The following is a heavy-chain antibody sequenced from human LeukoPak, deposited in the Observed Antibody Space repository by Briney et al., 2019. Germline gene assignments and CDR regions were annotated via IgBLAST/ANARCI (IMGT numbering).Heavy chain of an antibody. D-gene: IGHD3-22*01. CDR2: IYHSGST. J-gene: IGHJ2*01. Sequence: SETLSLTCAVSGGSISSGGYSWSWIRQPPGKGLEWIGYIYHSGSTYYNPSLKSRVTISVDRSKNQFSLKLSSVTAADTAVYYCARVVYYYDSSGYVSRYFDLWGRGTLVTVSS. CDR3: ARVVYYYDSSGYVSRYFDL. V-gene: IGHV4-30-2*01. CDR1: GGSISSGGYS.